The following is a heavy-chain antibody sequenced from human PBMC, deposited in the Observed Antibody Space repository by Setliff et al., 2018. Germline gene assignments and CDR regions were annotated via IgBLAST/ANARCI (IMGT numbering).Heavy chain of an antibody. CDR3: ARGGTYRYFDY. J-gene: IGHJ4*02. V-gene: IGHV4-59*01. CDR2: VYHSGTA. CDR1: GGPFSGAS. Sequence: SETLSLTCTVSGGPFSGASIWSWIRQPPGKGLEFIGYVYHSGTAKYDPSLESRAIMSVDTSKTQFSLKLNSMTTADTAVYYCARGGTYRYFDYWGQGTLVTVSS.